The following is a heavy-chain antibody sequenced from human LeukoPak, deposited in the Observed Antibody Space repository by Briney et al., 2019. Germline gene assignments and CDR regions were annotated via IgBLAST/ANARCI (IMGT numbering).Heavy chain of an antibody. J-gene: IGHJ3*01. D-gene: IGHD2-21*02. CDR3: ARDLKSAYCGGDCYSV. V-gene: IGHV4-31*03. CDR2: IYYSGST. Sequence: PSETLSLTCTVSGGSISSGGYYWSWIRQHPGKGLEWIGYIYYSGSTYYNPSLKSRVTIPVDTSKNQFSLKLSSVTAADTAVYYCARDLKSAYCGGDCYSVWGQGTMVTVSS. CDR1: GGSISSGGYY.